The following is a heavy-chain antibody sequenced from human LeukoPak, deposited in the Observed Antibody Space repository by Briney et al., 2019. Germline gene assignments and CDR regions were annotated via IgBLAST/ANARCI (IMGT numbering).Heavy chain of an antibody. D-gene: IGHD6-13*01. Sequence: PSETLSLTCTVSGGSISNYYWSWIRQSPGKGLEWIGNIHHSGNTNYNPSLKSRVTISLDRSKRQFSLRLISVTAADTAVYYCARGSSWYSYYYMDVWGKGTTVTISS. J-gene: IGHJ6*03. CDR2: IHHSGNT. V-gene: IGHV4-59*01. CDR1: GGSISNYY. CDR3: ARGSSWYSYYYMDV.